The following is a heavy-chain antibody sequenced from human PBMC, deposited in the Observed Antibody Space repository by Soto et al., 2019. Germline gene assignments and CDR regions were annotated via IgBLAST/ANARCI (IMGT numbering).Heavy chain of an antibody. Sequence: SGPTLVNPTQTLTLTCTVSGFSLSTVGEGVGWIRQSPGNALEWLALIYWDDEKRYSPSLESRLTITKDTSKNQVVLIMTNMDPVDTATYYCAHRGPWGSYRQGRFDPWGQGTLVTVSS. CDR2: IYWDDEK. CDR1: GFSLSTVGEG. V-gene: IGHV2-5*02. CDR3: AHRGPWGSYRQGRFDP. J-gene: IGHJ5*02. D-gene: IGHD3-16*02.